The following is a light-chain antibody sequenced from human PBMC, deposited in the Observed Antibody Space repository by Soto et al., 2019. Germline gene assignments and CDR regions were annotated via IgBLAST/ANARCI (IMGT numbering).Light chain of an antibody. CDR3: QHYNSYPWT. CDR1: QDINNY. Sequence: AVLLTQSPSSFSASTGDRATLTCRASQDINNYLAWYQQIPGKAPKLLLYAASILHTGVPSRFSGSGSGTDFTLTIDGLPSEDFATYFYQHYNSYPWTFGQGTTVEN. CDR2: AAS. J-gene: IGKJ2*02. V-gene: IGKV1-8*01.